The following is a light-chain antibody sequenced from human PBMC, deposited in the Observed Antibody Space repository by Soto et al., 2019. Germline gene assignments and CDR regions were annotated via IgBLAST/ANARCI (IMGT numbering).Light chain of an antibody. J-gene: IGKJ3*01. CDR1: QSVSSY. CDR3: QQRSNWLFT. V-gene: IGKV3-11*01. CDR2: DAS. Sequence: EIVLTQSPATLSLSPGERATLSCRASQSVSSYLAWYQRKPGQAPRLLIYDASNRATGIPARFSGSGSGTHCTLTISSLEPEDFAVYYYQQRSNWLFTFGPGTKVDIK.